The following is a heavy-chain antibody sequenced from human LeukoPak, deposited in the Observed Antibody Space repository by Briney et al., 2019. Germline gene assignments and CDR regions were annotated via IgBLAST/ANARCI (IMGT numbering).Heavy chain of an antibody. D-gene: IGHD4-23*01. CDR1: GFTFSNYW. V-gene: IGHV3-7*01. CDR3: ARDSVEASNYFDY. J-gene: IGHJ4*02. CDR2: IKQDGSEK. Sequence: AGGSLRLPCVASGFTFSNYWMSWVRQAPGKGLEWVANIKQDGSEKYYVDSVKGRFTISRDNAKNSLYLQMNSLRAEDTAVYYCARDSVEASNYFDYWGQGTLVTVSS.